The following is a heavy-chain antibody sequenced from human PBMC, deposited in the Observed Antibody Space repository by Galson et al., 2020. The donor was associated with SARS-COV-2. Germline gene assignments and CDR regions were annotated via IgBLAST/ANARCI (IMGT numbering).Heavy chain of an antibody. V-gene: IGHV3-21*01. CDR1: GFTFSSYS. J-gene: IGHJ4*02. CDR2: ISSSSSYI. Sequence: GESLKISCAASGFTFSSYSMNWVRQAPGKGLEWVSSISSSSSYIYYADSVKGRFTISRDNAKNSLYLQMNSLRAEDTAVYYCARCEVYYDSSGYKLVPFDYWGQGTLVTVSS. CDR3: ARCEVYYDSSGYKLVPFDY. D-gene: IGHD3-22*01.